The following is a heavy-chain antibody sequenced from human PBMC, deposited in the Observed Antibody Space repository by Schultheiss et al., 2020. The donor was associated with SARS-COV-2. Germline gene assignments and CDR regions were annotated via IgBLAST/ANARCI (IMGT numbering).Heavy chain of an antibody. Sequence: SETLSLTCTVSGGSINSHYWNWIRQPPGKGLEWIGYIYNTGSTSYNSSLKSRVTISVDTSKNQFSLKLSSVTAADTALYYCAKRDTPGGLDYWGQGTLVTVSS. D-gene: IGHD1-26*01. J-gene: IGHJ4*02. CDR2: IYNTGST. V-gene: IGHV4-59*11. CDR3: AKRDTPGGLDY. CDR1: GGSINSHY.